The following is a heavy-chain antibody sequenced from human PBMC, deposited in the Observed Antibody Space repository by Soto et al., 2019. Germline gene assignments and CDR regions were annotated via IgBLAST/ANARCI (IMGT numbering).Heavy chain of an antibody. J-gene: IGHJ4*02. Sequence: QVQLVQSGAEVKKPGASVKVSCKASGYTFTSYDINWVRQATGQGLEWMGWMNPNSGNTGYAQKFQDRDTMTRNTSISTADMELSSLRSEDTAVYYCARGREKSGYSYGQLHDYWGQGTLLNVSS. V-gene: IGHV1-8*01. CDR1: GYTFTSYD. CDR3: ARGREKSGYSYGQLHDY. CDR2: MNPNSGNT. D-gene: IGHD5-18*01.